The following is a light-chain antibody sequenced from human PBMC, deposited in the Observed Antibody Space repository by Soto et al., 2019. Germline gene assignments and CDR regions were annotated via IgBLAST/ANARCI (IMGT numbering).Light chain of an antibody. V-gene: IGKV1-5*01. J-gene: IGKJ1*01. CDR1: QTISTW. Sequence: IWMTQSPSLLSASTGDRVTITCRASQTISTWMAWYQQKPGKAPKLLVYDASTLQSGVASRFSGSGCGREVTLIISGLHTDHSATYYCHQYTNTNTPWMFGQGPKVEIK. CDR3: HQYTNTNTPWM. CDR2: DAS.